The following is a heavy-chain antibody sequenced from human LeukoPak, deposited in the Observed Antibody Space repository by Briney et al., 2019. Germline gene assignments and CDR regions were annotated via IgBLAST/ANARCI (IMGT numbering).Heavy chain of an antibody. J-gene: IGHJ5*02. CDR1: GFTFSSYG. CDR2: IRYDGSNK. CDR3: ARAGSGRSPDWFDP. D-gene: IGHD1-26*01. V-gene: IGHV3-30*02. Sequence: RGGSLRLSCAASGFTFSSYGMHWVRQAPGKGLEWVAFIRYDGSNKYYADSVKGRFTISRDNAKNSLYLQMNSLRAEDTAVYYCARAGSGRSPDWFDPWGQGTLVTVSS.